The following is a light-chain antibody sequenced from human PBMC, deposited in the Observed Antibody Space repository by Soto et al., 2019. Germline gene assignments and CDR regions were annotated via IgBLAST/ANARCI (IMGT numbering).Light chain of an antibody. CDR1: QSVSSSY. CDR3: QQYGSSGYT. CDR2: GAS. V-gene: IGKV3-20*01. J-gene: IGKJ2*01. Sequence: EIVLTQSPGTLSLSPGERATLSCRASQSVSSSYLAWYQQKPGQAPRLLINGASSRATGIPDRFSGSGSGTDFTLTISRLEPEDFAVYYCQQYGSSGYTFGQGTKLEIK.